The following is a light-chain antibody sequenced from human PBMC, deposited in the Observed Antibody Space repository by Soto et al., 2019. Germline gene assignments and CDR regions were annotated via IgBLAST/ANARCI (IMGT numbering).Light chain of an antibody. V-gene: IGKV3-20*01. CDR1: QSVTNY. J-gene: IGKJ4*01. CDR3: QQYAASLT. Sequence: EIFLTQSPDTLSLSPGERATLTCRASQSVTNYIAWYQQKPGQAPRLLIYHASTRASGIPDRFSGSGSGTDFTLSISRLEPEDFAVYYCQQYAASLTFGGGTKVDIK. CDR2: HAS.